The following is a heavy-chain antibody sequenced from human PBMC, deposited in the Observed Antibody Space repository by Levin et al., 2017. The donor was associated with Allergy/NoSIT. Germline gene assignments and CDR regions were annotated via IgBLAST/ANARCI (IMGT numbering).Heavy chain of an antibody. V-gene: IGHV4-59*01. D-gene: IGHD1-26*01. Sequence: PSETLSLTCTVSGASITSYYWSWIRQSTGKGLEWIGQIHNSGSTYFHPSLKSRVAMSVDTSKNHFSLKLTSVTTADTAVYFCARDILRVGATRYFDYWGHGTLVTVSS. CDR3: ARDILRVGATRYFDY. J-gene: IGHJ4*03. CDR1: GASITSYY. CDR2: IHNSGST.